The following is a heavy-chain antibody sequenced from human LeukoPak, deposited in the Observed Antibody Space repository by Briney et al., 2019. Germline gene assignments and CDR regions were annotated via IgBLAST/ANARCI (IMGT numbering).Heavy chain of an antibody. D-gene: IGHD3-16*02. J-gene: IGHJ4*02. Sequence: GGSLRLSCAASGFTFSSYSMNWVRQAPGKGLEWVSYISSSSSTIYYADSVKGRFTISRDNAKNSLYLQMNSLRDEDTAAYYCARDVNDYVWGSYRYNDYWGQGTLVTVSS. V-gene: IGHV3-48*02. CDR2: ISSSSSTI. CDR1: GFTFSSYS. CDR3: ARDVNDYVWGSYRYNDY.